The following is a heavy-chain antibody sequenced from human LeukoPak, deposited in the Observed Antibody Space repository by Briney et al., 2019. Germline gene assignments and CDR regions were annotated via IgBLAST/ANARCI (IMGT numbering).Heavy chain of an antibody. V-gene: IGHV3-9*03. J-gene: IGHJ4*02. CDR1: GFTFSSYS. Sequence: GGSLRLSCAASGFTFSSYSMNWVRQAPGKGLEWVSGISWNSGSIGYADSVKGRFTISRDNAKNSLYLQMNSLRAEDIALYYCAKGDYFDYWGQGTLVTVSS. CDR2: ISWNSGSI. CDR3: AKGDYFDY. D-gene: IGHD3-16*01.